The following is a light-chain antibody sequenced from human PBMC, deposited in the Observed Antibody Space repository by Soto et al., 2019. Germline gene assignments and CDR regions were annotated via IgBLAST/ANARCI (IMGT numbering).Light chain of an antibody. CDR2: TAS. Sequence: EIVLTQSPGTLCLSPGERASLSCRASQIVSSNYLAWFQQKPGQAPRLLISTASSRATGIPDRFSGSGSGTDFTLTITRLEPEDFAVYYCLQYGSSPHTFGQGTRLEIK. V-gene: IGKV3-20*01. CDR1: QIVSSNY. J-gene: IGKJ5*01. CDR3: LQYGSSPHT.